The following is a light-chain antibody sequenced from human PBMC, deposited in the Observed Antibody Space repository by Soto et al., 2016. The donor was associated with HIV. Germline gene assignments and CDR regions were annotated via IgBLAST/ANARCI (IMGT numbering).Light chain of an antibody. V-gene: IGKV1-5*03. J-gene: IGKJ2*01. CDR2: KTS. CDR3: QQANSFPPXT. Sequence: DIQMTQFPSTLSASIGDRVTITCRASQSVSVWLAWYQQKPGKAPNLLIFKTSTLEVGVPSRFSASGSGTDFTLTISNLQPEDFATYYCQQANSFPPXTFGQGTKLEIK. CDR1: QSVSVW.